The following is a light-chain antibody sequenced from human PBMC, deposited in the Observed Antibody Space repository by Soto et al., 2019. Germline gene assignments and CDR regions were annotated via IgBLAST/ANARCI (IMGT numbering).Light chain of an antibody. J-gene: IGLJ1*01. CDR1: KIGRKI. CDR2: DAT. CDR3: QVWASTAEFFV. V-gene: IGLV3-21*02. Sequence: SELTPPPSLSVSPGQTAKITCGGDKIGRKIVHWYKQRPGQAPVAVVFDATDRPSGIPDRISASRSGDTATLTISRVDAGDEADYYCQVWASTAEFFVFGSGTKVTVL.